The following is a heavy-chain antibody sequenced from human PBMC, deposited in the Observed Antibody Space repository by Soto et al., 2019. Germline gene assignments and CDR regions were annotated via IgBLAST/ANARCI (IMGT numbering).Heavy chain of an antibody. J-gene: IGHJ4*02. V-gene: IGHV3-11*06. CDR1: GFPFNDYY. CDR3: ARGGGGGLFEH. Sequence: LRLSCATSGFPFNDYYMSWIRQAPGKGLEWLSHISPKSTYRNYADSVKSRFTISRDNTKSSLFLQMNSLGVDDTAVYYCARGGGGGLFEHWGQGVLVTVSS. CDR2: ISPKSTYR. D-gene: IGHD2-21*01.